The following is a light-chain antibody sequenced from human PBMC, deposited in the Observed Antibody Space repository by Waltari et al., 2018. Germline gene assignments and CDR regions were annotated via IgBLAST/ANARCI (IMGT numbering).Light chain of an antibody. Sequence: EIVMTQSPATLSVSPGERATLSCRASQHIYSNLAGYQQKPGQPPRLLIYDASTRATGIPARFTGSGSGTEFTLTISSLQSEDSAVYSCQQYNRWPPITFGQGTRLEIK. CDR1: QHIYSN. J-gene: IGKJ5*01. CDR2: DAS. V-gene: IGKV3D-15*01. CDR3: QQYNRWPPIT.